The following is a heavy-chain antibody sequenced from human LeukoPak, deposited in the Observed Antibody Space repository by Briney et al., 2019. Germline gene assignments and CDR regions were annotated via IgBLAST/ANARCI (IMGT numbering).Heavy chain of an antibody. CDR3: ARGRLEGAIDY. CDR2: ISTYNDNT. D-gene: IGHD3-16*01. CDR1: GYTFTSLG. V-gene: IGHV1-18*01. Sequence: GASVKVSCKASGYTFTSLGTSCVRQAPGQGLEWMGWISTYNDNTKYAQKIQGKVSMTTDTTTSTAYMELRSLRSNDTDVYYCARGRLEGAIDYWGQETLVTVSS. J-gene: IGHJ4*02.